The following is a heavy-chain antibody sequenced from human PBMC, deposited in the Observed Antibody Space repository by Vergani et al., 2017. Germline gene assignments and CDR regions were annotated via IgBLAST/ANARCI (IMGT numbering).Heavy chain of an antibody. V-gene: IGHV4-39*07. CDR1: GGSISSSSYY. Sequence: QLQLLESGPGLVKPSETLSLTCTVSGGSISSSSYYWGWIRQPPGKGLEWIGSIYYSGSTYYNPSLKSRITISVDTSKNQFSLKLSSVTAADTAVYYCARVADINYYDSSGYFYYYGMNGCSQGTTVTVSS. D-gene: IGHD3-22*01. CDR3: ARVADINYYDSSGYFYYYGMNG. J-gene: IGHJ6*02. CDR2: IYYSGST.